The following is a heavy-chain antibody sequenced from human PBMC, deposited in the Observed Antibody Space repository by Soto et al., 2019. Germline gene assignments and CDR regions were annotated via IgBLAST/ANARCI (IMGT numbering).Heavy chain of an antibody. D-gene: IGHD3-22*01. CDR2: IVVGSGNT. CDR1: GFTFTSSA. J-gene: IGHJ4*02. V-gene: IGHV1-58*01. Sequence: RASVKVSCKASGFTFTSSAVQWVRQARGQRLEWIGWIVVGSGNTNYAQKFQERVTITRDMSTSTAYMELSSLRSEDTAVYYCAADLYDYYDSSGYYPYWGQGTLVTVSS. CDR3: AADLYDYYDSSGYYPY.